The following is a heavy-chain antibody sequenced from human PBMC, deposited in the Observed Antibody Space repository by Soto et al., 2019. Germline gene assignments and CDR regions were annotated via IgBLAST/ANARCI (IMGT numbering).Heavy chain of an antibody. Sequence: EVQLLESGGGLVQPGGSLRLSCAASGFTFSSYAMSWVRQAPGKGLEWVSAISGSGGSTYYADSVKGRFTISRDNSKNTQYLKMNSLRAEDTVVYYCAKDIVGRDSDYGFDYWGQGTLVTVSS. D-gene: IGHD4-17*01. J-gene: IGHJ4*02. CDR3: AKDIVGRDSDYGFDY. CDR2: ISGSGGST. CDR1: GFTFSSYA. V-gene: IGHV3-23*01.